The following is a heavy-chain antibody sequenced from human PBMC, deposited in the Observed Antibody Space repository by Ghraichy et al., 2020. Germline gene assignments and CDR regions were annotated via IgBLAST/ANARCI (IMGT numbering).Heavy chain of an antibody. CDR3: ARGELAAAGTGWFDP. V-gene: IGHV4-59*01. Sequence: SQTLSLTCTVSGGSISSYYWSWIRQPPGKGLEWIGYIYYSGSTNYNPSLKSRVTISVDTSKNQFSLKLSSVTAADTAVYYWARGELAAAGTGWFDPWGQGTLVTVSS. CDR2: IYYSGST. J-gene: IGHJ5*02. CDR1: GGSISSYY. D-gene: IGHD6-13*01.